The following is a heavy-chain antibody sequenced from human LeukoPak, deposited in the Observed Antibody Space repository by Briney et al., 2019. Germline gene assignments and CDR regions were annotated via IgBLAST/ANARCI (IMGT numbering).Heavy chain of an antibody. CDR2: INHSGST. D-gene: IGHD1-26*01. Sequence: PSETLSLTCAVYGGSFSGYYWSWIRQPPGKGLEWIGEINHSGSTNYNASLQSRVTISIDTSKNQFSLRLSSVTAADTAMYYCAKSGGYGLIDYWGQGTLVTVSS. J-gene: IGHJ4*02. V-gene: IGHV4-34*01. CDR3: AKSGGYGLIDY. CDR1: GGSFSGYY.